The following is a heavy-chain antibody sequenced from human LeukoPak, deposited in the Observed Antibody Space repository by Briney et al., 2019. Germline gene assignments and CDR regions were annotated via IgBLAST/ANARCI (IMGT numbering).Heavy chain of an antibody. CDR3: ARDCGAVAGRYYYYYYMDV. D-gene: IGHD6-19*01. CDR2: INPNSGGT. V-gene: IGHV1-2*02. CDR1: GYTFTGYY. J-gene: IGHJ6*03. Sequence: ASVKVSCKASGYTFTGYYMHWVRQAPGQGLEWMGWINPNSGGTNYAQKFQGRVTMTRDTSISTAYMELSRLRSDDTAVYYCARDCGAVAGRYYYYYYMDVWGKGTTVTVSS.